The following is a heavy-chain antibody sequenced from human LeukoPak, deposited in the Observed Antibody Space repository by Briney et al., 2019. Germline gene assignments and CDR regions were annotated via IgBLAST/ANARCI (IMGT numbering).Heavy chain of an antibody. D-gene: IGHD2-2*01. CDR3: ARGYCSSTCCNDAFDI. V-gene: IGHV1-2*02. CDR1: GYIFTTYY. CDR2: INPNTGDT. Sequence: ASVKVSCKASGYIFTTYYLHWLRQAPGEGLEWMGWINPNTGDTNYAQKFQGRVTMTRDTPITTAYMELSRLRSDDTAVYYCARGYCSSTCCNDAFDIWGQGTMVTVSS. J-gene: IGHJ3*02.